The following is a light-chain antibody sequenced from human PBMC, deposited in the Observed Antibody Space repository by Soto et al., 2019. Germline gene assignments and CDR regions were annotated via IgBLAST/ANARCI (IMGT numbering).Light chain of an antibody. Sequence: QSALTQPASVSGSPGQSITISCTGTSSDVGAYNLVSWYQQFSGKAPKLLIYEVSRWPSGISDRFSGSKSGNTASLTISGLQAEDEADYYCCSYAVSTWGHVFGTGTKLTVL. CDR2: EVS. CDR3: CSYAVSTWGHV. J-gene: IGLJ1*01. CDR1: SSDVGAYNL. V-gene: IGLV2-23*02.